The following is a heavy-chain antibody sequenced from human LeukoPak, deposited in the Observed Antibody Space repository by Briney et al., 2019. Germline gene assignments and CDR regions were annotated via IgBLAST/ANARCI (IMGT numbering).Heavy chain of an antibody. CDR3: ARDGSAT. Sequence: SVKVSCKASEYTFTGYYMHWVRQAPGQGLEWRGRINPNSGGTDYAKKFQGRVTMTRDTSISTAYMELSRLRSDDTAVYYCARDGSATWGQGTLVTVSS. V-gene: IGHV1-2*06. J-gene: IGHJ5*02. CDR2: INPNSGGT. CDR1: EYTFTGYY. D-gene: IGHD1-26*01.